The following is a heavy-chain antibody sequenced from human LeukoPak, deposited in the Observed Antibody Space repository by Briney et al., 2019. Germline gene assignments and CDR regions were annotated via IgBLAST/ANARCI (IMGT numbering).Heavy chain of an antibody. Sequence: SGSLSLTCTVSGGSISSSSNYWGWIRQPPGQGLDWIGSIYYGGRSYYSPFLNSRVTISVNTSNNQFSLKKSSMTAANSAVYYCARPPRRRLGSLVLGNNWFDPWGQGTLVTVSS. CDR1: GGSISSSSNY. J-gene: IGHJ5*02. V-gene: IGHV4-39*07. CDR3: ARPPRRRLGSLVLGNNWFDP. D-gene: IGHD2-8*02. CDR2: IYYGGRS.